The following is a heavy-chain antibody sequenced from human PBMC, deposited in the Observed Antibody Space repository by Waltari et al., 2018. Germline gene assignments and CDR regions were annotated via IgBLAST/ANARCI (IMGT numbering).Heavy chain of an antibody. CDR1: GYTFNDYH. V-gene: IGHV1-2*02. Sequence: QEQLVQSGSEVKKPGASVRVSCQASGYTFNDYHLHWFRQTPGQGFEWMGWFNPKNGDSNSAEKFLGRVTMTRDTSINTVYLDLSGLRSDDTAVFFCARDPGPIVGAPDLWGQGTLVTVSS. CDR3: ARDPGPIVGAPDL. CDR2: FNPKNGDS. D-gene: IGHD1-26*01. J-gene: IGHJ5*02.